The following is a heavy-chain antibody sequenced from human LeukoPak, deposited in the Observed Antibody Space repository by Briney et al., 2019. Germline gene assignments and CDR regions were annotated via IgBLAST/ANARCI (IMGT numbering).Heavy chain of an antibody. J-gene: IGHJ4*02. CDR2: IKPDGSEK. CDR1: GFTVSSYW. V-gene: IGHV3-7*01. Sequence: PGGSLRLSCAASGFTVSSYWMSWVRQAPGKGLEWVATIKPDGSEKYYVDSVKGRFTFSRDNAKNSLYLQMNSLRAEDTAVYYCARDALDYWGQGTLVTVSS. CDR3: ARDALDY.